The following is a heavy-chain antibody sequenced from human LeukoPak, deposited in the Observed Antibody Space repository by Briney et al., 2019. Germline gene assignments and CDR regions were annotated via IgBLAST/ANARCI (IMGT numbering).Heavy chain of an antibody. CDR1: GGSISSYY. Sequence: SETLSLTCTVSGGSISSYYWSWIRQPAGKGLEWIGRFYTSGSTNYNPSLKSRVTMSVDTSKNQFSLKLSSVTAADTAVYYCARDPSTASAFDIWGQGTMVTVSS. D-gene: IGHD2/OR15-2a*01. V-gene: IGHV4-4*07. CDR2: FYTSGST. J-gene: IGHJ3*02. CDR3: ARDPSTASAFDI.